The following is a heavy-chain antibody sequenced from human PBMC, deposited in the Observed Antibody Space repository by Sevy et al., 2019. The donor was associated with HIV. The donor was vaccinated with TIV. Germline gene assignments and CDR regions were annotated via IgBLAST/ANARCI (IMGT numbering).Heavy chain of an antibody. CDR3: ASAGGSGYSFDY. Sequence: GGSLRLSCAASGFTFSSYAMHWVRQAPGKGLEWVAVISYDGSNKYYAYSVKGRFTISRDNSKNTLYLQMNSLRAEDTAVYYCASAGGSGYSFDYWGQGTLVTVSS. CDR1: GFTFSSYA. CDR2: ISYDGSNK. V-gene: IGHV3-30*04. D-gene: IGHD3-22*01. J-gene: IGHJ4*02.